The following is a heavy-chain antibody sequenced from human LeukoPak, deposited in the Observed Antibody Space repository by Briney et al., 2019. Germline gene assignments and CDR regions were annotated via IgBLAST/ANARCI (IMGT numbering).Heavy chain of an antibody. CDR1: GGSISNYY. D-gene: IGHD3-16*02. CDR2: IYFSGTT. CDR3: ARVGYDYVWGSYRPAYYFDY. Sequence: PSETLSLTCTVSGGSISNYYWTWIRQPPGKGLEWIGCIYFSGTTNYNPSLKSRVTISVDTSKNQFSLKLSSVTAADTAVYYCARVGYDYVWGSYRPAYYFDYWGQGTLVTVSS. V-gene: IGHV4-59*08. J-gene: IGHJ4*02.